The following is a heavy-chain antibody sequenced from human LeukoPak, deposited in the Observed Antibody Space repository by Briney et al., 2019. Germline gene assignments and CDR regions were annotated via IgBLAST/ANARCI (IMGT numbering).Heavy chain of an antibody. CDR1: GFTFSSYA. CDR3: AKCPYAVNWNLFDY. J-gene: IGHJ4*02. Sequence: GGTLRLSCAASGFTFSSYAMSWVRQAPGKGLEWVSAISGSGGSTSYADSVKGRFTISRDNSKNTLCLQMNSLRTEDTAVYYCAKCPYAVNWNLFDYWGQGTLVTVSS. V-gene: IGHV3-23*01. CDR2: ISGSGGST. D-gene: IGHD1-20*01.